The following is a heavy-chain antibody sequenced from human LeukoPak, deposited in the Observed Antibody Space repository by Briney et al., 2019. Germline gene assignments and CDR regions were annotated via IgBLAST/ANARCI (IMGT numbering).Heavy chain of an antibody. V-gene: IGHV4-34*01. J-gene: IGHJ5*02. CDR2: INHSGST. Sequence: SETLSLTCAVYGGSFSGYYWSWIRQPPGKGLEWIGEINHSGSTNYNPSLKSRVTISVDTSKNQFSLKLSSVTAADTAVYYCARGRAYYDFWSGYQTNWFDPWGQGTLVTVSS. CDR1: GGSFSGYY. D-gene: IGHD3-3*01. CDR3: ARGRAYYDFWSGYQTNWFDP.